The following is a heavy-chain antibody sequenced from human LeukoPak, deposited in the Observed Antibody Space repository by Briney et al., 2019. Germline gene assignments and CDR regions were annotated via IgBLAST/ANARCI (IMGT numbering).Heavy chain of an antibody. J-gene: IGHJ6*03. D-gene: IGHD3-22*01. Sequence: ASVKVPCKASGYTFTGYYMHWVRQAPGQGLEWMGWINPNSGGTNYAQKFQGRVTMTRDTSISTAYMELSRLRSDDTAVYYCARAGYDSSGYYGEYYYYYYMDVWGKGTTVTVSS. CDR1: GYTFTGYY. CDR3: ARAGYDSSGYYGEYYYYYYMDV. CDR2: INPNSGGT. V-gene: IGHV1-2*02.